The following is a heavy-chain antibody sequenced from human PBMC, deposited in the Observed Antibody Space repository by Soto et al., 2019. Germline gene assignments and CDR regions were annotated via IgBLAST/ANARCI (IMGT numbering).Heavy chain of an antibody. CDR3: ASPRGTTHAFDI. J-gene: IGHJ3*02. V-gene: IGHV4-39*07. CDR1: GDSISSRSYY. CDR2: IYYSGST. Sequence: SETLSLTCTVTGDSISSRSYYWGWIRQPPGKGLEWIGSIYYSGSTYNNPSLRSRVSMSIDTSKDQFSLKLSSVTAADTAVYYCASPRGTTHAFDIWGQGTMVTVSS.